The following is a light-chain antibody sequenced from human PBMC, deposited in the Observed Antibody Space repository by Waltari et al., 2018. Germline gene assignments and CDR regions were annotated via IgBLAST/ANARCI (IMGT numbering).Light chain of an antibody. CDR2: GAY. Sequence: EIVLTQSPGSLSLSPGERATLSCRASQSLSIAYLAWYQHKSGQAPRLLSYGAYYRAPDTPDRFSGSESGTDFTRTISRLEPEDFAVYYCQQYDTSPGTFGQGTKLEIK. V-gene: IGKV3-20*01. CDR1: QSLSIAY. CDR3: QQYDTSPGT. J-gene: IGKJ2*01.